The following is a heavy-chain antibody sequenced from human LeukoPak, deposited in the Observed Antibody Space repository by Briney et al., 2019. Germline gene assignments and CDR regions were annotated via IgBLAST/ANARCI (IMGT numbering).Heavy chain of an antibody. J-gene: IGHJ5*02. CDR2: IYYSGST. CDR3: ASSSSGYSYGWYNWFDP. V-gene: IGHV4-39*07. Sequence: SETLSLTCTVSGGSISSSSYYWGWIRQPPGKGLEWIGSIYYSGSTYYNPSLKSRVTISVDTSKNQFSQKLSSVTAADTAVYYCASSSSGYSYGWYNWFDPWGQGTLVTVSS. D-gene: IGHD5-18*01. CDR1: GGSISSSSYY.